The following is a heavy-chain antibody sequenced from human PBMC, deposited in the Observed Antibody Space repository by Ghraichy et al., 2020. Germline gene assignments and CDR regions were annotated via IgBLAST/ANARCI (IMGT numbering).Heavy chain of an antibody. V-gene: IGHV3-15*07. CDR1: GFTFRNAW. J-gene: IGHJ4*02. CDR3: TTDCEMGGY. Sequence: GGSLRLSCAASGFTFRNAWMNWVRQGPGRGLEWVGHIKRKTDGETTDYAAPVKGRFTISRDDSKNTLYLQVNSLKTEDTAVYYCTTDCEMGGYWGQGTLVTVSS. D-gene: IGHD5-24*01. CDR2: IKRKTDGETT.